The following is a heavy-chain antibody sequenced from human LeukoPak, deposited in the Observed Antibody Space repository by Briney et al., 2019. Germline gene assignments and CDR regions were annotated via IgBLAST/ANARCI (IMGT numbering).Heavy chain of an antibody. Sequence: GGSLRLSCAASGFTFSDYYMIWIRQAPGKGLEGGSYISSSGSTIYYADSVKGRFTISRDNAKNSLYLQMNSLRAEDTAVYYCARDPTYYYDSSGIFDYWGQGTLVTVSS. V-gene: IGHV3-11*04. D-gene: IGHD3-22*01. CDR1: GFTFSDYY. CDR2: ISSSGSTI. CDR3: ARDPTYYYDSSGIFDY. J-gene: IGHJ4*02.